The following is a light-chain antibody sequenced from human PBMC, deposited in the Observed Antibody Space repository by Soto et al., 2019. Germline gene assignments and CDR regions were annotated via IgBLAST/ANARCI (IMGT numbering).Light chain of an antibody. V-gene: IGLV1-40*01. Sequence: QSVLRQPPSVSGAPGQRVTISCTGSSSNIGAGYEVKWYQQLPGTAPKLLIYGNSNRPSGVPDRFSGSKSGTSASLAITGLQAEDEADYYCQSYDSSLSGWVFGGGTKLTVL. CDR3: QSYDSSLSGWV. CDR2: GNS. CDR1: SSNIGAGYE. J-gene: IGLJ3*02.